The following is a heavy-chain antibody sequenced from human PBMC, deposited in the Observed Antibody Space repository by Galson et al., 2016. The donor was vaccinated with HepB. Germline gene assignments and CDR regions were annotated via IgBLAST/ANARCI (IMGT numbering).Heavy chain of an antibody. Sequence: ETLSLTCTVSGGSISSYYWSWIRQPPGKGLEWIGYIYYSGSTNYNPSLKSRVTISVDTSKNKFSLKLSSVTAADTAVYYCARDPGWVAAAGYFDYWGQGTLVTVSS. CDR1: GGSISSYY. CDR2: IYYSGST. J-gene: IGHJ4*02. D-gene: IGHD6-13*01. V-gene: IGHV4-59*01. CDR3: ARDPGWVAAAGYFDY.